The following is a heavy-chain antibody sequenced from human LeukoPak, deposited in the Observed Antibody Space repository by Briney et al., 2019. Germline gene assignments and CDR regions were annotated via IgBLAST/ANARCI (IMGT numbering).Heavy chain of an antibody. D-gene: IGHD4-23*01. CDR3: AREVSYGGPDTYYYYYYGMDV. CDR2: ISYDGSNK. CDR1: GFTFSSYA. Sequence: GRSLRLSCAASGFTFSSYAMHWVRQAPGKGLEWVAVISYDGSNKYYADSVKGRFTISRDNAKNSLYLQMNSLRAEDTAVYYCAREVSYGGPDTYYYYYYGMDVWGQGTTVTVSS. J-gene: IGHJ6*02. V-gene: IGHV3-30*04.